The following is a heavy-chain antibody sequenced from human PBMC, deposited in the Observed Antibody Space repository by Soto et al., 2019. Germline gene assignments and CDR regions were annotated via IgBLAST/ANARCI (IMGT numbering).Heavy chain of an antibody. CDR3: TTESVDSSGYHEAFDI. Sequence: EVQLVESGGGLVKPGGSLRLSCAASGFTFSNAWMSWVRQAPGKGLEWVGRIKSKTDGGTTDYAAPVKGRFTISRDDSKNTLYLQMNSLKTEDTAVYYCTTESVDSSGYHEAFDIWGQGTMVTVSS. D-gene: IGHD3-22*01. J-gene: IGHJ3*02. V-gene: IGHV3-15*01. CDR2: IKSKTDGGTT. CDR1: GFTFSNAW.